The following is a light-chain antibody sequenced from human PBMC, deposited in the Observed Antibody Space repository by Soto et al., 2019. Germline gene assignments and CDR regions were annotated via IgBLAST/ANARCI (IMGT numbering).Light chain of an antibody. Sequence: QSVLTQPASVSGSPGQSITISCTGTSSDVGGYNYVSWYQQHPGKAPKLMIYEVSNRPSGVSNRFSGSKSGNTASLTISGLQAEDEADYYCSSYTSSSNGVFGNGTKVTVX. CDR1: SSDVGGYNY. V-gene: IGLV2-14*01. CDR3: SSYTSSSNGV. J-gene: IGLJ1*01. CDR2: EVS.